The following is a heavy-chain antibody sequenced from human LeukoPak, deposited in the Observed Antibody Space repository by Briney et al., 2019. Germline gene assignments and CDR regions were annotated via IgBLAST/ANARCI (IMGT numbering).Heavy chain of an antibody. J-gene: IGHJ5*02. CDR3: ARSHYYYNSSGSPFDP. CDR1: GYTFTSYG. D-gene: IGHD3-22*01. V-gene: IGHV1-18*01. CDR2: ISAYNGNT. Sequence: ASVKVSCKASGYTFTSYGISWVRQAPGQGLEWMGWISAYNGNTNYAQKLQGRVTMTTDTSTSTAYMELRSLRSDDTAVYYCARSHYYYNSSGSPFDPWGQGTLVTVSS.